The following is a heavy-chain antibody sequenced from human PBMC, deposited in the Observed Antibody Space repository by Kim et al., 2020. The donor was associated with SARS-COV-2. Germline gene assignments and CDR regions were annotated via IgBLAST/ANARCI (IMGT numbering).Heavy chain of an antibody. V-gene: IGHV3-30*07. J-gene: IGHJ6*02. Sequence: KYEADTVEGRFTIARDNSENTLYRQMNSLRAEDTAVYYCARDLSGYYGMDVWGQGTTVTVSS. D-gene: IGHD3-10*01. CDR2: K. CDR3: ARDLSGYYGMDV.